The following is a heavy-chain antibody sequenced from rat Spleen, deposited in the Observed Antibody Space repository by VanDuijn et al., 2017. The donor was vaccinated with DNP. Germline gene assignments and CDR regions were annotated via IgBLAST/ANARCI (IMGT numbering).Heavy chain of an antibody. Sequence: EVHLVESGGGLVQPGRSLKLSCVASGFTFSNYYMAWVRQAPTKGLEWVTSISPSGGGTYYRHSVKGRFTISRDNAKNTQYLQMDSLRSEDTATYYCARGEGDAWGQGTSVTVSS. J-gene: IGHJ4*01. CDR1: GFTFSNYY. CDR3: ARGEGDA. D-gene: IGHD1-11*01. V-gene: IGHV5S13*01. CDR2: ISPSGGGT.